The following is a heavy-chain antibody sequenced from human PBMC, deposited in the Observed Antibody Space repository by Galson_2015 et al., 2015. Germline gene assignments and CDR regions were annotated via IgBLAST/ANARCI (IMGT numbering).Heavy chain of an antibody. Sequence: SLRLSCAASGFTFSSYAMHWVRQAPGKGLEWVAVISYDGSNKYYADSVKGRFTISRDNSKNTLYLQMNSLRAEDTAVYYCAREGSVDILTGYLLRGLDYWGQGTLVTVSS. V-gene: IGHV3-30-3*01. J-gene: IGHJ4*02. CDR2: ISYDGSNK. CDR1: GFTFSSYA. D-gene: IGHD3-9*01. CDR3: AREGSVDILTGYLLRGLDY.